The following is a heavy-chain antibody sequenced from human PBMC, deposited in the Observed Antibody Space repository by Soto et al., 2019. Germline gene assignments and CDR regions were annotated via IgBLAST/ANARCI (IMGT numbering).Heavy chain of an antibody. D-gene: IGHD6-6*01. CDR1: GYTFINYY. J-gene: IGHJ6*03. CDR3: VRATAARQRDYSYHYYLHI. V-gene: IGHV1-46*03. Sequence: GPSVKVSCKASGYTFINYYIHWVRQAPGQGLEWMGVINPNGGSTVYAQKFQGRVTLTRDTSTSTVYVELSSLRSDDTAVYFCVRATAARQRDYSYHYYLHIWGKGTTVTGSS. CDR2: INPNGGST.